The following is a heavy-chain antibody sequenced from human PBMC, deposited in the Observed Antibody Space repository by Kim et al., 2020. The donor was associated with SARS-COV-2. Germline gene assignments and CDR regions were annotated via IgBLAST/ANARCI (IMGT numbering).Heavy chain of an antibody. CDR2: IRSKAYGGTT. Sequence: GGSLRLSCTASGFTFGDYAMSWFRQAPGKGLEWVGFIRSKAYGGTTEYAASVKGRFTISRDDSKSIAYLQMNSLKTEDTAVYYCTRDGATMWVGYYFDYWGQGTLVTVSS. J-gene: IGHJ4*02. V-gene: IGHV3-49*03. CDR1: GFTFGDYA. D-gene: IGHD2-15*01. CDR3: TRDGATMWVGYYFDY.